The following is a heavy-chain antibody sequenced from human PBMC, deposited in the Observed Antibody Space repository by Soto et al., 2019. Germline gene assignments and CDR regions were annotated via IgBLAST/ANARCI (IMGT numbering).Heavy chain of an antibody. Sequence: SETLSLTCTVSGGSISSSSYYWGWIRQPPGKGLEWIGSIYYSGSTYYNPSLKSRVTISVDTSKNQFSLKLSSVTAADTAVYYCARQIAAARFDPWGQGTLVTVSS. CDR1: GGSISSSSYY. J-gene: IGHJ5*02. CDR3: ARQIAAARFDP. CDR2: IYYSGST. V-gene: IGHV4-39*01. D-gene: IGHD6-13*01.